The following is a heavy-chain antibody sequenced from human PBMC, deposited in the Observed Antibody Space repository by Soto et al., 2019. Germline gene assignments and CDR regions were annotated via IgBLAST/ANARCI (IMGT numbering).Heavy chain of an antibody. Sequence: EVQLVESGGGLVQPGGSLRLSCAASGFTFSSYSMNWVRQAPGKGREWVSYISSSSSTIYYADSVKGRFTISRDNAKDSLYLQMNSLRDEDTAVDDCARGSSVAGMGRDWGQGTLVTVAA. D-gene: IGHD3-10*01. CDR1: GFTFSSYS. CDR2: ISSSSSTI. CDR3: ARGSSVAGMGRD. V-gene: IGHV3-48*02. J-gene: IGHJ4*02.